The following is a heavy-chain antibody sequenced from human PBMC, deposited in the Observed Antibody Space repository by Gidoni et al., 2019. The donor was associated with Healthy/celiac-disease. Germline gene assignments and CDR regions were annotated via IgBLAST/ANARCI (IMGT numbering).Heavy chain of an antibody. V-gene: IGHV1-69*08. Sequence: QVQLVQSGAEVKKPGSSVKVSCKASGGTFSSYTISWVRQDPGQGLEWMGRIIPILGIANYAQKFQGRVTITADKSTSTAYMELSSLRSEDTAVYYCARDVDSSSRKDWYFDLWGRGTLVTVSS. CDR2: IIPILGIA. CDR1: GGTFSSYT. CDR3: ARDVDSSSRKDWYFDL. D-gene: IGHD6-13*01. J-gene: IGHJ2*01.